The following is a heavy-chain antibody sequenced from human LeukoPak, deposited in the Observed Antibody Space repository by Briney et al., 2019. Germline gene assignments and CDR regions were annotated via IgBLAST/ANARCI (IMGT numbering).Heavy chain of an antibody. J-gene: IGHJ4*02. D-gene: IGHD6-19*01. CDR1: GGTFSSYA. CDR2: IIPIFGTA. V-gene: IGHV1-69*13. CDR3: ARDKQSRQWLTTGDY. Sequence: ASVKVSCKASGGTFSSYAISWVRQAPGQGLEWMGGIIPIFGTANYAKKFQGRVTITADESTSTAYMELSSLRSDDTAVYYCARDKQSRQWLTTGDYWGQGTLVTVSS.